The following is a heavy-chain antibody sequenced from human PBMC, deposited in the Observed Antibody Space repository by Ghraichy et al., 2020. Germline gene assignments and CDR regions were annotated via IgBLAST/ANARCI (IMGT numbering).Heavy chain of an antibody. CDR1: GGSISSYY. Sequence: SETLSLTCTVSGGSISSYYWSWIRQPPGKGLEWIGYVYYSGSTNYNPSLMSRVTMSVDTSKNQFSLKLSSVTAADTAVFYCARVQDDFWSAYYRVGYYFDYWGQGTLVTVSS. CDR3: ARVQDDFWSAYYRVGYYFDY. D-gene: IGHD3-3*01. J-gene: IGHJ4*02. V-gene: IGHV4-59*01. CDR2: VYYSGST.